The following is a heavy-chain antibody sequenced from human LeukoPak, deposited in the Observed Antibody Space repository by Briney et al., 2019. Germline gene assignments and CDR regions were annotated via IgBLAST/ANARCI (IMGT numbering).Heavy chain of an antibody. J-gene: IGHJ5*02. V-gene: IGHV3-30*18. Sequence: GGSLRLSCAASGFTFSSYGMHWVRQAPGKGLEWVAVISYDGSNKYYADSVKGRFTISRDNSKNTLYLQMNSLRAEDTAVYYCAKVWTRMATITGWFDPWGQGTLVTVSS. CDR1: GFTFSSYG. CDR2: ISYDGSNK. D-gene: IGHD5-24*01. CDR3: AKVWTRMATITGWFDP.